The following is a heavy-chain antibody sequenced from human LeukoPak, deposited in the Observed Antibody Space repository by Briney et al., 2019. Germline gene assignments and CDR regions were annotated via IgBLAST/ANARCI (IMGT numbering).Heavy chain of an antibody. V-gene: IGHV3-7*01. Sequence: QPGGSLRLSCAASGFTFSSYWMSWVRQAPGKGLEWVANIKQDGSEKYYVDSVKGRFTISRDNAKNSLYLQMNSLRAEDTAVYYCARDRAGTLGYCSSTGCGGAFDIWGQGTMVTVSS. D-gene: IGHD2-2*01. CDR1: GFTFSSYW. J-gene: IGHJ3*02. CDR3: ARDRAGTLGYCSSTGCGGAFDI. CDR2: IKQDGSEK.